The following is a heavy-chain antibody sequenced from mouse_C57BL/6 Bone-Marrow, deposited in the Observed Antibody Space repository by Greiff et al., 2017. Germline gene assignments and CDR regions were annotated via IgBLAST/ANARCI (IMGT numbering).Heavy chain of an antibody. V-gene: IGHV5-4*03. D-gene: IGHD2-3*01. CDR2: ISDGGSYT. CDR3: ARGDGYYVWFAY. Sequence: EVKLMESGGGLVKPGGSLKLSCAASGFTFSSYAMSWVRQTPEKRLEWVATISDGGSYTYYPDNVKGRFTISRDNAKNNLYLQMSHLKSENTAMYYCARGDGYYVWFAYWGQGTLVTVSA. J-gene: IGHJ3*01. CDR1: GFTFSSYA.